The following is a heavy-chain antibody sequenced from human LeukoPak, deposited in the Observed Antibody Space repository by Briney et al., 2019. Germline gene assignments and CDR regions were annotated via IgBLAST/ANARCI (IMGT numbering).Heavy chain of an antibody. CDR3: ARERDGRFFDY. Sequence: GGSLRLSCTPSGSTFGDSALSWVRQAPGKGLEWVADINQDGSEKYFVDSVKGRFTISRDNAKNSLHLQMNTLRAEDTAVYYCARERDGRFFDYWGQGTLVTVSS. CDR1: GSTFGDSA. D-gene: IGHD5-24*01. V-gene: IGHV3-7*01. J-gene: IGHJ4*02. CDR2: INQDGSEK.